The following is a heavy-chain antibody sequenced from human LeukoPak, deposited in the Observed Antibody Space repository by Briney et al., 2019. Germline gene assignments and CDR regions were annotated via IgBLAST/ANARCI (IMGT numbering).Heavy chain of an antibody. D-gene: IGHD3-9*01. J-gene: IGHJ4*02. V-gene: IGHV3-33*01. CDR1: GFSFSSYG. CDR3: ARDVQSQLRYFDWLLNS. Sequence: TGRSLRLSCAASGFSFSSYGMHWVRQAPGKGLEWVAVIWYDGGNKYYADSVMGGFTISRDNSKNTLYLQMNSLRAEDTAVYYCARDVQSQLRYFDWLLNSWGQGTLVTVSS. CDR2: IWYDGGNK.